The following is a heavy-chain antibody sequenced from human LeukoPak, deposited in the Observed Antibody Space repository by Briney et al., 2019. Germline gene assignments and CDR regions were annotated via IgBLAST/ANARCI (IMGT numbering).Heavy chain of an antibody. J-gene: IGHJ5*02. CDR3: ARGANVRRFGENWFDP. D-gene: IGHD3-10*01. V-gene: IGHV1-2*04. Sequence: ASVKVSCKASGGTFSSYAISWVRQAPGQGLEWMGWINPNSGGTNYAQKFQGWVTMTRDTSISTAYMELSRLRSDDTAVYYCARGANVRRFGENWFDPWGQGTLVTVSS. CDR1: GGTFSSYA. CDR2: INPNSGGT.